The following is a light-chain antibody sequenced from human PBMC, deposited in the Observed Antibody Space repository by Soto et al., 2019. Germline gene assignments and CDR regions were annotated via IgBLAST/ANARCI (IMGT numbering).Light chain of an antibody. CDR3: QQRGNWPPTWT. CDR1: QSVSSNY. J-gene: IGKJ1*01. CDR2: DAS. V-gene: IGKV3D-20*02. Sequence: DIVLTQSPDTLSLSPGERATLSCRDSQSVSSNYLAWYQQKPGQAPRLLIYDASIRATGIPARFSGSWSGTDFTLTINGLEPEDSAVYYCQQRGNWPPTWTFGQGTK.